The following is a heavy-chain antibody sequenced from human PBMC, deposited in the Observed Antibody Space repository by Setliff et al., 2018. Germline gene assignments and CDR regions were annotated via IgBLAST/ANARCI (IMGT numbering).Heavy chain of an antibody. CDR3: ARLRGAFDY. CDR1: GGSISSYY. V-gene: IGHV4-59*01. CDR2: IYYSGST. Sequence: SETLSLTCTVSGGSISSYYWGWIRQPPGKRLEWIGYIYYSGSTNYNPSLESRVTISVDTSKNQFSLRLNSATAADTAVYYCARLRGAFDYWGQGTLVTAPQ. D-gene: IGHD3-16*01. J-gene: IGHJ4*02.